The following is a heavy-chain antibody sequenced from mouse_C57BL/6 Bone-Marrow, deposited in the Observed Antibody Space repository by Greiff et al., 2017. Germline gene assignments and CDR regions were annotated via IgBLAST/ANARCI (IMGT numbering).Heavy chain of an antibody. J-gene: IGHJ4*01. Sequence: EVHLVESGPGLVKPSQSLSLTCSVTGYSITSGYYWNWIRQFPGNKLEWMGYISYDGSNNYNPSLKNRISITRDTSKNQFFLKLNSVTTEDTATYYCATSITTVVATGAMDYWGQGTSVTVSS. CDR3: ATSITTVVATGAMDY. V-gene: IGHV3-6*01. D-gene: IGHD1-1*01. CDR2: ISYDGSN. CDR1: GYSITSGYY.